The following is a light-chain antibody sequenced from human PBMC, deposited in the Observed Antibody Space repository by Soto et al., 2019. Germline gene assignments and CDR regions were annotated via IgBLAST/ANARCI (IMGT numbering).Light chain of an antibody. CDR2: GAS. Sequence: EIVLTQSPGTLSLSPGERATLSCGASQSVSSSYLAWYQQKPGQAPRLLIYGASSRATGIPDRFSGSGSGTDFTLTVSRLEPEDFAVYYCQQYGSSPLWTFGQGTNVDI. CDR1: QSVSSSY. V-gene: IGKV3-20*01. J-gene: IGKJ1*01. CDR3: QQYGSSPLWT.